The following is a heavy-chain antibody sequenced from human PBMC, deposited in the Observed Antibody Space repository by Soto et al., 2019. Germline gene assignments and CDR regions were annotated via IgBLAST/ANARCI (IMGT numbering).Heavy chain of an antibody. CDR2: INAGNGNT. CDR1: GYTFTSYA. CDR3: ARTYYDFWSGYEDAFDI. J-gene: IGHJ3*02. Sequence: ASVKVSCKASGYTFTSYAMHWVRQAPGQRLEWMGWINAGNGNTKYSQKFQGRVTITRDTSASTAYMELSSLRSEDTAVYYCARTYYDFWSGYEDAFDIWGQGTMVTVSS. V-gene: IGHV1-3*01. D-gene: IGHD3-3*01.